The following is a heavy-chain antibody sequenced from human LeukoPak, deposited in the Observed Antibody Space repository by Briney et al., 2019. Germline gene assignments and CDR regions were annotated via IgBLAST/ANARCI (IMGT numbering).Heavy chain of an antibody. CDR1: GGSISSDY. D-gene: IGHD6-13*01. J-gene: IGHJ4*02. CDR3: ARSGGYSSSWSL. Sequence: SETLSLTCTVSGGSISSDYWNWIRQPTGKGLEWIGYFSNSGITTYNPSLKSRVTISVDSSKSQFSLKLNSVTAADTAVYYCARSGGYSSSWSLWGQGTLVTVSS. CDR2: FSNSGIT. V-gene: IGHV4-59*01.